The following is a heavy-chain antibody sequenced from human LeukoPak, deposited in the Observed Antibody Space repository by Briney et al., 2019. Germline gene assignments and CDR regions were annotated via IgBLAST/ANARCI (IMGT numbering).Heavy chain of an antibody. V-gene: IGHV3-53*01. Sequence: PWGSLRLSCAASGFTVSSNYMSWVRQAPGKGLEWVSVIYSGGSTYYADSVKGRFTISRDNSKNTLYLQMNSLRAEDTAVYYCARDLVATYDAFDIWGQGTMVTVSS. D-gene: IGHD5-12*01. CDR1: GFTVSSNY. J-gene: IGHJ3*02. CDR2: IYSGGST. CDR3: ARDLVATYDAFDI.